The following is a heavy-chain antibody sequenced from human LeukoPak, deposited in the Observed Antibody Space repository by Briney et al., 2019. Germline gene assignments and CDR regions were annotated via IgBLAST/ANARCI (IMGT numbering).Heavy chain of an antibody. CDR2: TRYDGSNK. CDR1: GFTFSSYG. CDR3: AKDRRVPAATATYYMDV. J-gene: IGHJ6*03. Sequence: GGSLSLSCAASGFTFSSYGMHWVRQAPGKGLGWVAFTRYDGSNKNYADSVKGRFTISRDNSKNTVYLQMNSLRAEDTAVYYCAKDRRVPAATATYYMDVWGKGTTVTVSS. D-gene: IGHD2-2*01. V-gene: IGHV3-30*02.